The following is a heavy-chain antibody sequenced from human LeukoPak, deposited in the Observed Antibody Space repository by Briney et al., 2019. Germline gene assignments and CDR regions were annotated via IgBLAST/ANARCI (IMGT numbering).Heavy chain of an antibody. CDR1: GFTLSYYS. J-gene: IGHJ6*02. Sequence: GGSLRLSCVASGFTLSYYSMNWVRQAPGKGLEWVSYISSSGISIYSSDSVKGRFTISRDNAKNSLSLQKNSLRAEDTALYYCARTLRGPPATWRYYYGMDVWGQGTTVTVSS. CDR2: ISSSGISI. CDR3: ARTLRGPPATWRYYYGMDV. D-gene: IGHD2-2*01. V-gene: IGHV3-48*01.